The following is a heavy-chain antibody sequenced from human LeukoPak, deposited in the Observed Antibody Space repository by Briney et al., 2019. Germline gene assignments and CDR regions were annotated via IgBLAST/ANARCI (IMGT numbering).Heavy chain of an antibody. V-gene: IGHV4-34*01. CDR3: ARGEGYYTMIVVVIAGYFQH. Sequence: SETLSLTCAVYAGSFSGYYWSWIRQPPGKGLEWIGEINHSGSTNYNPSLKSRVTISVDTSKNQFSLKLSSVTAADTAVYYCARGEGYYTMIVVVIAGYFQHWGQGTLVTVSS. J-gene: IGHJ1*01. CDR1: AGSFSGYY. D-gene: IGHD3-22*01. CDR2: INHSGST.